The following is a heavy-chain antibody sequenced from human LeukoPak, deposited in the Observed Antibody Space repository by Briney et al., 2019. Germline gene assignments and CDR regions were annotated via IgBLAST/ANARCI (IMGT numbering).Heavy chain of an antibody. CDR3: AKDNSRRGYSYGCSDY. CDR1: GFTFDDYA. Sequence: GGSLRLSCAASGFTFDDYAMHWVRKVPGKGLGWASGISWNSGSIGYADSVKGRFTISRDNAKNSLYLQMNSLRAEDTALYYCAKDNSRRGYSYGCSDYWGQGTLVTVSS. V-gene: IGHV3-9*01. CDR2: ISWNSGSI. D-gene: IGHD5-18*01. J-gene: IGHJ4*02.